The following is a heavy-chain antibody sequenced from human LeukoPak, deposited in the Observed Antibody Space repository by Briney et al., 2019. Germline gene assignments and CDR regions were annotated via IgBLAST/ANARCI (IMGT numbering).Heavy chain of an antibody. D-gene: IGHD6-13*01. Sequence: SETLSLTCTVSGGSISNYYWSWIRQPPGKGLEWIGHIYYSGSTNYNPSLKSRVTISVDTSKNQFSLKLSSVTAADTAVYYCARPTAGGYFDHWGQGTLVTVSS. J-gene: IGHJ4*02. CDR3: ARPTAGGYFDH. V-gene: IGHV4-59*01. CDR1: GGSISNYY. CDR2: IYYSGST.